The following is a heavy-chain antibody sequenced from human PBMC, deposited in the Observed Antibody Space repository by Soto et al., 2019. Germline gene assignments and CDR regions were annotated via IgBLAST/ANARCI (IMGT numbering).Heavy chain of an antibody. CDR3: NTFSDSGGRHTPL. CDR1: GFAFTNVW. V-gene: IGHV3-15*07. J-gene: IGHJ4*02. D-gene: IGHD2-15*01. CDR2: IKSKPDGDTT. Sequence: QLVESGGGLVKPGGSLALSCAGSGFAFTNVWLHWVRQAPGKGLEWVGRIKSKPDGDTTDYAAPVKGRFTISRDDSTNTLSPQLTRLQTLDSGLYYCNTFSDSGGRHTPLWGPGALLTGSS.